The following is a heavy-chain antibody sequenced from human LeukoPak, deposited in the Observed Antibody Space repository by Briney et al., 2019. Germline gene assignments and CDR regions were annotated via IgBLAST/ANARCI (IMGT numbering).Heavy chain of an antibody. J-gene: IGHJ4*02. CDR2: IDWDDDK. CDR1: GFSLSTSGMR. Sequence: SGPALVKPTQTLTLTCTFSGFSLSTSGMRVSWIRQPPGKALEWLARIDWDDDKFYSTSLKTRLTISKDTSKNQAVLTMTNMDPVDTATYYCARIYSSGWYDYWGQGTLVTVSS. D-gene: IGHD6-19*01. V-gene: IGHV2-70*04. CDR3: ARIYSSGWYDY.